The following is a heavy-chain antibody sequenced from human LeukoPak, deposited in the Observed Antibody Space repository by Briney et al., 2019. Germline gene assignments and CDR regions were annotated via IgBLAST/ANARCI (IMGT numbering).Heavy chain of an antibody. CDR1: GGSISSYY. CDR2: IYYSGST. Sequence: SETLSLTCTVSGGSISSYYWSWIRQPPGKGLEWIGYIYYSGSTNYNPSLKSRVTISVDTSKNQFSLKLSSVTAADTAAYYCARGKLPSSYDYWGQGTLVTVSS. J-gene: IGHJ4*02. CDR3: ARGKLPSSYDY. V-gene: IGHV4-59*01. D-gene: IGHD1-7*01.